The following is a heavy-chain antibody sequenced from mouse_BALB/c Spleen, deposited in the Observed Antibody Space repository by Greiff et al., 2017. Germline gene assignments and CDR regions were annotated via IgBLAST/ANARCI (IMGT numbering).Heavy chain of an antibody. V-gene: IGHV5-6-5*01. J-gene: IGHJ4*01. CDR2: ISSGGST. Sequence: EVKVVESGGGLVKPGGSLKLSCAASGFTFSSYAMSWVRQTPEKRLEWVASISSGGSTYYPDSVKGRFTISRDNARNILYLQMSSLRSEDTAMYYCAREVRHAMDYWGQGTSVTVS. D-gene: IGHD2-14*01. CDR3: AREVRHAMDY. CDR1: GFTFSSYA.